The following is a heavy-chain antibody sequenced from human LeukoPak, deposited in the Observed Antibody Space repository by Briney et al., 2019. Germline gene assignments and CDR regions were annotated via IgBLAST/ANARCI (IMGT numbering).Heavy chain of an antibody. V-gene: IGHV3-7*01. CDR2: INQDGSEK. J-gene: IGHJ4*02. D-gene: IGHD1-1*01. Sequence: GGSLRLSCAASGFTFSRSWMSWVCQAPGKGLEWVANINQDGSEKYYVDSMKGRFTVSRDNARNSLYLQMDSLRAEDTAVYYCARGGTFVSDYWGQGTLVTVSS. CDR3: ARGGTFVSDY. CDR1: GFTFSRSW.